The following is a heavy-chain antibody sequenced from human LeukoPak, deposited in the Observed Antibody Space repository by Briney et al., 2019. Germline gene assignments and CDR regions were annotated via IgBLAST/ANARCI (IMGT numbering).Heavy chain of an antibody. CDR3: ARSMVRGVIPY. D-gene: IGHD3-10*01. J-gene: IGHJ4*02. V-gene: IGHV3-30*04. CDR1: GFAFSAYA. CDR2: ISHDSATE. Sequence: GGSLRLSCTASGFAFSAYAMHWLRQAPGKGLEWVAVISHDSATEFYADSLKGRFTISRDYSKNTVYLQMNSLRADDTAIYYRARSMVRGVIPYWGQGTLVTVSS.